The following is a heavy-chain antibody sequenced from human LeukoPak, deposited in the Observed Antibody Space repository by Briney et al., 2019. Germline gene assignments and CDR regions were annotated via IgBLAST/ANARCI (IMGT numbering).Heavy chain of an antibody. CDR3: ARSSMGQVY. Sequence: SETLSLTCTVSGGSISSSSYYWGWIRQPPGKGLEWIGSIYYSGSTYYNPSLKSRVTISVDTSKNQFSLKLSSVTAADTAVYYCARSSMGQVYWGQGTLVTVSS. J-gene: IGHJ4*02. CDR1: GGSISSSSYY. V-gene: IGHV4-39*01. CDR2: IYYSGST.